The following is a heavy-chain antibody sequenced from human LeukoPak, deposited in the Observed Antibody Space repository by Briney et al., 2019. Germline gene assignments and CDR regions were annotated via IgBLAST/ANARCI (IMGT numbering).Heavy chain of an antibody. J-gene: IGHJ4*02. Sequence: ASVNVSCKASGYTFTSYAIHWVRQAPGQRLEWIGWISASNGNTKYSQNFQGRVTFISNTSATTAFMELSSLRSEDAAVYYCARDSGSGSNDYWGQGTLVTVSS. CDR1: GYTFTSYA. V-gene: IGHV1-3*01. CDR2: ISASNGNT. CDR3: ARDSGSGSNDY. D-gene: IGHD1-26*01.